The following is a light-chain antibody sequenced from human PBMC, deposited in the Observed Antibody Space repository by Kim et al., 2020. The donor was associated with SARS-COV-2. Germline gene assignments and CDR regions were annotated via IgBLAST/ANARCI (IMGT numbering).Light chain of an antibody. CDR3: QAWDSVSYVA. CDR1: KLGNKY. V-gene: IGLV3-1*01. J-gene: IGLJ2*01. Sequence: VSPGQTASLTCSGEKLGNKYVAWYQQKAGQSPMLVMYHDNRRPAGIPERFSGSNSGSTATLTISETQSMDEADYYCQAWDSVSYVAFGGGTQLTVL. CDR2: HDN.